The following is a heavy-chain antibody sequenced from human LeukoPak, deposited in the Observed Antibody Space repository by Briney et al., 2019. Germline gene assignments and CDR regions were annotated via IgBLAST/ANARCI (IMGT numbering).Heavy chain of an antibody. D-gene: IGHD2-2*01. CDR2: IRCSGGST. V-gene: IGHV3-23*01. Sequence: PGGSLRLSCAASGFTFSSYAMRWVRQAPGKGLEWVSAIRCSGGSTYYADSVKGRFTISRDNSKNTLYLQMNSLRAEDTAVYYCAKGAVPAATSREPYYYGMDVWGQGTTVTVSS. CDR3: AKGAVPAATSREPYYYGMDV. J-gene: IGHJ6*02. CDR1: GFTFSSYA.